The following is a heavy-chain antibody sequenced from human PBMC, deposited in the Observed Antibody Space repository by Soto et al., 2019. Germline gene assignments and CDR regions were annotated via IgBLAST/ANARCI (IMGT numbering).Heavy chain of an antibody. CDR3: ARGGSSWSSFDY. Sequence: QVQLVESGGGVVQPGRSLRLSCAASGFTFSSYGMHWVRQAPGKGLEWVAVIWYVGSNKYYADSVKGRFTISRDNSKNTLYLQMNSLRAEDTAVYYCARGGSSWSSFDYWGQGTLVTVSS. CDR1: GFTFSSYG. V-gene: IGHV3-33*01. J-gene: IGHJ4*02. D-gene: IGHD6-13*01. CDR2: IWYVGSNK.